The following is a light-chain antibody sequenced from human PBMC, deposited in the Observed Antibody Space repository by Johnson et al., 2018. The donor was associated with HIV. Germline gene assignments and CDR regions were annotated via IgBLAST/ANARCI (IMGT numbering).Light chain of an antibody. J-gene: IGLJ1*01. Sequence: HSVLTQPPSVSAAPGQKVTISCSGSSSNIGNNYVSWYQQLPGTAPKLLIYDNNKRPSGIPDRFSGSKSGTSATLGITGLQTGAEADYYCGTWDSSLSAYVFGTGTKVTVL. CDR1: SSNIGNNY. CDR3: GTWDSSLSAYV. CDR2: DNN. V-gene: IGLV1-51*01.